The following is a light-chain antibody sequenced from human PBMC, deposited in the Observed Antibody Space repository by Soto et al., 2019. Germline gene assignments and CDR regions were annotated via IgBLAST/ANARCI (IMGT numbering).Light chain of an antibody. J-gene: IGLJ1*01. Sequence: QSALTQPPSASGSPGQSVTISCTGTSSDVGGYNYVSWYQQHPGKAPKLMIYEVSKRPSGVPDRFSGSKSGNTASLTISDLQTEDEADYYCCSNAGRPDVFGTGTKVTVL. CDR3: CSNAGRPDV. V-gene: IGLV2-8*01. CDR2: EVS. CDR1: SSDVGGYNY.